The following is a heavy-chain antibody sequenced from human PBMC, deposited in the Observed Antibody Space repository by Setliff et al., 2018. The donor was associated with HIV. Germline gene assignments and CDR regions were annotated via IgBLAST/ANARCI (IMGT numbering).Heavy chain of an antibody. CDR2: ISPSGIST. D-gene: IGHD3-22*01. Sequence: ASVKVSCKASGYTFTRYYMHWVRQAPGQGLEWMGMISPSGISTSYAQKFQGRITMTRDTSTSTAYMELSSLRSEDTAVYYCSRDPSPYYSDASGYPDDAFDIWGQGTMVTVSS. V-gene: IGHV1-46*03. J-gene: IGHJ3*02. CDR1: GYTFTRYY. CDR3: SRDPSPYYSDASGYPDDAFDI.